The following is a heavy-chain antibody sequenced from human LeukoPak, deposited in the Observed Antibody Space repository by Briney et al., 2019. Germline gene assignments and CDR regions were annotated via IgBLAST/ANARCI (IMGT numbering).Heavy chain of an antibody. D-gene: IGHD3/OR15-3a*01. CDR1: GITFSTHA. J-gene: IGHJ4*02. CDR2: ISGSGGST. CDR3: ARGSEHSYDFTGRGRTKSRLDY. V-gene: IGHV3-23*01. Sequence: GALRLSCAASGITFSTHAMTWVRQAPGKGLEWVSGISGSGGSTNYADSVKGRFTISRDNSKNTVFLQMNSLRAEDTAVYYCARGSEHSYDFTGRGRTKSRLDYWGQGTLVTVSS.